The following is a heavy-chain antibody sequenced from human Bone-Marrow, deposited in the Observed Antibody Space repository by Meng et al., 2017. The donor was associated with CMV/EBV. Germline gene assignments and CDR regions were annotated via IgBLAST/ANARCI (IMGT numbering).Heavy chain of an antibody. CDR1: GYTFTSYY. V-gene: IGHV1-69*04. CDR2: IIPILGIA. CDR3: AREHYYDSSGYIDY. J-gene: IGHJ4*02. D-gene: IGHD3-22*01. Sequence: SVKVSCKASGYTFTSYYMHWVRQAPGQGLEWMGRIIPILGIANYAQKFQGRVTITADKSTSTAYMELSSLRSEDTAVYYCAREHYYDSSGYIDYWGQGTLVTVSS.